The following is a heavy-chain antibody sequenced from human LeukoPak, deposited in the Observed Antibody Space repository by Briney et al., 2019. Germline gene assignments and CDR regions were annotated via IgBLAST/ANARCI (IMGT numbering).Heavy chain of an antibody. Sequence: PSETLSLTCTVSGDSISSSDYYWGWISQPPGKGLEWIGIINNSGTTHYNSSLKSRVTISVDTSKNQFSLKLSSVTAADTAVFYCARIGYCSGGNCVNWFDPWGQGTLVTVSS. CDR1: GDSISSSDYY. CDR2: INNSGTT. J-gene: IGHJ5*02. V-gene: IGHV4-39*01. D-gene: IGHD2-15*01. CDR3: ARIGYCSGGNCVNWFDP.